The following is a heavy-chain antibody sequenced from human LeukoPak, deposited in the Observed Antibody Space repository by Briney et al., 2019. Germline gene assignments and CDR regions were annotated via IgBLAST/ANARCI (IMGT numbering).Heavy chain of an antibody. CDR3: ARDTSRTMDV. Sequence: GGSLRLSCAASGFTFSSNWMHWVRHAPGKGLVWVSRINEDGSTTNYADSVKGRSTIFRDNAKNTLYLQMNSPRVEDTAVYFCARDTSRTMDVWAKGPRSP. CDR2: INEDGSTT. D-gene: IGHD2/OR15-2a*01. CDR1: GFTFSSNW. J-gene: IGHJ6*02. V-gene: IGHV3-74*01.